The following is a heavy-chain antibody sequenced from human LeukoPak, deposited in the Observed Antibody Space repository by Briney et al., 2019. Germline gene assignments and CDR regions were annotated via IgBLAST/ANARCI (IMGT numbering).Heavy chain of an antibody. Sequence: SETLSLTCIVSGDSISSSYYWSWIRQPPGKGLEWIGYIYYSGSTNYNPSLKSRVTISVDTSKNQFSLKLSSVTAADTAVYYCARGQEMADFDYWGQGTLVTVSS. J-gene: IGHJ4*02. CDR3: ARGQEMADFDY. D-gene: IGHD5-24*01. V-gene: IGHV4-61*01. CDR1: GDSISSSYY. CDR2: IYYSGST.